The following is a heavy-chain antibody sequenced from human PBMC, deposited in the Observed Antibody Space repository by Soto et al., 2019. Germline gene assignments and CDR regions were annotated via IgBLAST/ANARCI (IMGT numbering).Heavy chain of an antibody. CDR1: VFTVSSNY. CDR2: IYSGGST. V-gene: IGHV3-53*01. CDR3: ARAPIMLAAAGMGEGY. J-gene: IGHJ4*02. D-gene: IGHD6-13*01. Sequence: PVGSVRLSCASSVFTVSSNYMSCVRHSPGKGLEWVSVIYSGGSTYYADSVKGRFTISRDNSKNTLYLQMNSLRAEDTAVYYCARAPIMLAAAGMGEGYWGQGTLVSVS.